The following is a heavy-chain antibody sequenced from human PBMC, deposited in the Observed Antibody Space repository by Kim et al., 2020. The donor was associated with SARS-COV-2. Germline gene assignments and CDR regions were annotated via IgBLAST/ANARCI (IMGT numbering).Heavy chain of an antibody. J-gene: IGHJ4*02. V-gene: IGHV3-30*04. CDR3: ARDRATGGYFDY. D-gene: IGHD5-12*01. CDR1: GFTFSSYA. CDR2: ISYDGSNK. Sequence: GGSLRLSCAASGFTFSSYAMHWVRQAPGKGLEWVAVISYDGSNKYYADSVKGRFTISRDNSKNTLYLQMNSLRAEDTAVYYCARDRATGGYFDYWGQGTL.